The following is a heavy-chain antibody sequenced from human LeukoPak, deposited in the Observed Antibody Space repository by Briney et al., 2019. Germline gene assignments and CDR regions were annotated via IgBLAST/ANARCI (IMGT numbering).Heavy chain of an antibody. J-gene: IGHJ1*01. CDR3: ATYSSSNGREFQY. CDR1: GFTVSGNY. Sequence: AGGSLRLSCAASGFTVSGNYMNWVRQAPGKGLEWVANIQQHGSETYYGDSVKGRFTISRDNAKNSLYLQMNSLRAEDTAVYYCATYSSSNGREFQYWGQGTLVTVSS. D-gene: IGHD2-2*01. CDR2: IQQHGSET. V-gene: IGHV3-7*01.